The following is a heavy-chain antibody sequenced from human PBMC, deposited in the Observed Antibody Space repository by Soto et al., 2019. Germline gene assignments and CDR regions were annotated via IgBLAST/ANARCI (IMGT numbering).Heavy chain of an antibody. V-gene: IGHV3-48*02. J-gene: IGHJ4*02. CDR1: GFTFSSYS. CDR3: ARDSHPDYGDPPLTLGY. CDR2: ISSSSSSTI. D-gene: IGHD4-17*01. Sequence: GGSLRLSCAASGFTFSSYSMNWVRQAPGKGLEWVSYISSSSSSTIYYADSVKGRFTISRDNAKNSLYLQMNSLRDEDTAVYYCARDSHPDYGDPPLTLGYWGQGTLVTVSS.